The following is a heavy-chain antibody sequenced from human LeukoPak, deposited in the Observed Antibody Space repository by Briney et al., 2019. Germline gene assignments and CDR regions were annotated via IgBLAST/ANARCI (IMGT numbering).Heavy chain of an antibody. CDR2: IYYSGST. Sequence: SETLSLTCTVSGGSISSYYWSWIRQPPGKGLEWIGYIYYSGSTNHNPSLKSRVTISVDTSKNQFFLKLSSVTAADTAVYYCARVYCKGWFDPWGQGTLVTVSS. CDR3: ARVYCKGWFDP. CDR1: GGSISSYY. V-gene: IGHV4-59*01. D-gene: IGHD1-26*01. J-gene: IGHJ5*02.